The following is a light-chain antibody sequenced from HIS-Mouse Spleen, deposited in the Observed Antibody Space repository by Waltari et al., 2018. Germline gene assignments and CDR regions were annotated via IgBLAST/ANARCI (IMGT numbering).Light chain of an antibody. V-gene: IGLV2-14*01. Sequence: QSALTQPASVSGSPGQSITISCTGTSSDVGGYNYVSWYQQHPGKAPKLMIYEVSNRPSGFSTGFSGSKSGNTASLTISGLQAEDEADYYCSSYTSSSTWVFGGGTKLTVL. CDR1: SSDVGGYNY. CDR2: EVS. CDR3: SSYTSSSTWV. J-gene: IGLJ3*02.